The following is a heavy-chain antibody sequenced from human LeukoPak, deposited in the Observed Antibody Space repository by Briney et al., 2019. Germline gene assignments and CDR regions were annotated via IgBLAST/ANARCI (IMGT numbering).Heavy chain of an antibody. V-gene: IGHV3-7*01. D-gene: IGHD3-22*01. CDR1: GFTFSSYW. Sequence: GGSLRLSCAASGFTFSSYWMSWVRQAPGKGLEWVANIKQDGSEKYYVDSVKGRFTISRDNAKNSLYLQMNSLRAEDTAVYYCARDTYYYDSSGYYHLFDYWGQGTLVTVSS. J-gene: IGHJ4*02. CDR2: IKQDGSEK. CDR3: ARDTYYYDSSGYYHLFDY.